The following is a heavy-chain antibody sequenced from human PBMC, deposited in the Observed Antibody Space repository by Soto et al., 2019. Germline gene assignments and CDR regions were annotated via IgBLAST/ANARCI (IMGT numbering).Heavy chain of an antibody. CDR2: IIPFFGTT. V-gene: IGHV1-69*13. Sequence: SVKVSCKASGGTFSSYGVSWVRQAPGHGLEWMGGIIPFFGTTNYAQKFPGRLTITADESTSTAYMELKRLIPADTAGSFCARAAQTRYDWNDLGNWFDRWGQRNRVTVSS. D-gene: IGHD1-1*01. CDR1: GGTFSSYG. CDR3: ARAAQTRYDWNDLGNWFDR. J-gene: IGHJ5*02.